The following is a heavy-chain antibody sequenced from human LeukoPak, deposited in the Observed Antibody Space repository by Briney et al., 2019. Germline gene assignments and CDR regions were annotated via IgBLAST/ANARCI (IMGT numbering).Heavy chain of an antibody. Sequence: VASVKVSCKASGYTFTGYYMHWVRQAPGQGLEWMGWINPNSGGTNYAQKFQGRVTMTRDTSISTAYMELSRLRSDGTAVYYCARAVSDFWSGGSFDYWGQGTLVTVSS. CDR2: INPNSGGT. J-gene: IGHJ4*02. CDR1: GYTFTGYY. D-gene: IGHD3-3*01. CDR3: ARAVSDFWSGGSFDY. V-gene: IGHV1-2*02.